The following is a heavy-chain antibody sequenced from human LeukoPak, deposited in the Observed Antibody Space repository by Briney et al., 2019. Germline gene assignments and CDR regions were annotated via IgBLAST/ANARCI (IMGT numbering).Heavy chain of an antibody. CDR2: ISGSGGST. Sequence: GGSLRLSCAASGFTFSSYAMHWVRQAPGKGLEWVSAISGSGGSTYYADSVKGRFTISRDNSKNTLYLQMNSLRAEDTAVYYCAKDSVRGYSYGSAPDYWGQGTLVTVSS. CDR1: GFTFSSYA. J-gene: IGHJ4*02. D-gene: IGHD5-18*01. V-gene: IGHV3-23*01. CDR3: AKDSVRGYSYGSAPDY.